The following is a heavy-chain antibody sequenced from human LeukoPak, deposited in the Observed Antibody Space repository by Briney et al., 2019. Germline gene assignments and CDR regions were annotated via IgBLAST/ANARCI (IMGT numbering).Heavy chain of an antibody. Sequence: PSETLSLTCTVSGGSISSYYWSWIRQPPGKGLEWIGYIYYSGSTNYNPSLKSRVTISVDTSKNQFSLRLSSVTAADTAVYYCARPYTFYYIDVWGKGTTVTISS. J-gene: IGHJ6*03. CDR3: ARPYTFYYIDV. V-gene: IGHV4-59*12. CDR2: IYYSGST. CDR1: GGSISSYY. D-gene: IGHD3-16*01.